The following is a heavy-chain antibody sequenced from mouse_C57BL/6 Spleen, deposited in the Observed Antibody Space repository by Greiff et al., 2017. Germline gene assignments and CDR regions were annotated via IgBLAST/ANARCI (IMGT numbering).Heavy chain of an antibody. Sequence: QVQLQQPGAELVRPGSSVKLSCKASGYTFTSYWMHWVKQRPIQGLEWIGNIDPSDSETHYNQKFKDKATLTVDKSSSTAYMQLSSLTSEDSAVYYCAREANWDRFAYWGQGTLVTVSA. CDR2: IDPSDSET. J-gene: IGHJ3*01. CDR3: AREANWDRFAY. V-gene: IGHV1-52*01. D-gene: IGHD4-1*01. CDR1: GYTFTSYW.